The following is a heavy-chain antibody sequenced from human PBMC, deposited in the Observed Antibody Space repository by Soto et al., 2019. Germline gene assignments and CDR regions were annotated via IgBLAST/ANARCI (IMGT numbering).Heavy chain of an antibody. CDR3: TTIIRRDHDY. D-gene: IGHD3-10*01. V-gene: IGHV3-15*01. Sequence: PGGSLSLSCAASGFTFSSYGMHWVRQAPGQGLEWVGRIKSKTDGGTTDYAAPVKGRFTISRDDSKNTLYLQMDSLKTEDTAVYYCTTIIRRDHDYWGQGTLVTVSS. CDR1: GFTFSSYG. CDR2: IKSKTDGGTT. J-gene: IGHJ4*02.